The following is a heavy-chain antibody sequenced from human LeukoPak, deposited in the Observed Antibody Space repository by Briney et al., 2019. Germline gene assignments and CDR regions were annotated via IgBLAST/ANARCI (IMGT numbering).Heavy chain of an antibody. CDR2: INPNSGGT. D-gene: IGHD2-2*02. CDR1: GYTFTGYY. V-gene: IGHV1-2*02. J-gene: IGHJ5*02. CDR3: ARDLDCSSTSCYKFDP. Sequence: ASVKVSCKASGYTFTGYYMHWVRQAPGQGLEWMGWINPNSGGTNYAQKFQGRVTMTRDTSISTAYMELSRLRSDDTAVYYCARDLDCSSTSCYKFDPWGQGTLVIVSS.